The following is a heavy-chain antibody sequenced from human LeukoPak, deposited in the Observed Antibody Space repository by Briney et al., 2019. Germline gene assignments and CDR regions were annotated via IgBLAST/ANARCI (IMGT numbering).Heavy chain of an antibody. CDR1: GGSITSDDR. D-gene: IGHD3-9*01. CDR2: IYHSGIT. Sequence: SGTLSFTCAVSGGSITSDDRWSWVRQPPGKGLEWIGEIYHSGITHYNPSLKSRITISVDKSKNQFSLKLSSVTAADTAVYYCARQTEYYDILTGYYNVQSLGAFDIWGQGTMVTVSS. J-gene: IGHJ3*02. V-gene: IGHV4-4*02. CDR3: ARQTEYYDILTGYYNVQSLGAFDI.